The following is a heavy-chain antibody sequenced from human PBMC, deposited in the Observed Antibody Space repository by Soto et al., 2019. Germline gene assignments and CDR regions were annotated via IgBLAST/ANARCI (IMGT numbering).Heavy chain of an antibody. Sequence: QITLKESGPPLVNPTQTLTLTCTFSGFSLNTSGVGVGWIRQPPGKALEWLALIYWDDDKRYSPSLKSRLTITKDTSKNQVVLTMTNMDPVDTGRYYCAHRPYGDYPIDYWGQGTLVTGSP. CDR3: AHRPYGDYPIDY. V-gene: IGHV2-5*02. D-gene: IGHD4-17*01. J-gene: IGHJ4*02. CDR2: IYWDDDK. CDR1: GFSLNTSGVG.